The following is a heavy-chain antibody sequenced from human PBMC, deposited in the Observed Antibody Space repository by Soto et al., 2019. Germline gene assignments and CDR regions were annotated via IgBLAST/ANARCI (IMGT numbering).Heavy chain of an antibody. V-gene: IGHV4-31*03. CDR1: GDSISIGGYY. D-gene: IGHD2-15*01. J-gene: IGHJ6*02. CDR2: IFYSAST. Sequence: PSETLSLTCTVSGDSISIGGYYWNWIRQHPGKGLEWIGYIFYSASTYYNPSLRSRLTISVDTSKNQFSLRLSSVTAADTAVYYCAREREEYCSGGTCPNYYYYAMDVWGQGTTVTVSS. CDR3: AREREEYCSGGTCPNYYYYAMDV.